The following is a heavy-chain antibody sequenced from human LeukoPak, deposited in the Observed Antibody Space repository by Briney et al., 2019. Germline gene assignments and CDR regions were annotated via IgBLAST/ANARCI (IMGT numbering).Heavy chain of an antibody. CDR3: ARELGVTVRPYGWFDP. V-gene: IGHV1-46*01. CDR2: INPSGGST. CDR1: GYTFTSYY. Sequence: GASVKVSCKASGYTFTSYYMHWVRQAPGQGLEWMGIINPSGGSTSYAQKFQGRVTMTRDTSTSTVYMELSSLRSEDTAVYYCARELGVTVRPYGWFDPWGQGTLVTVSS. D-gene: IGHD3-3*01. J-gene: IGHJ5*02.